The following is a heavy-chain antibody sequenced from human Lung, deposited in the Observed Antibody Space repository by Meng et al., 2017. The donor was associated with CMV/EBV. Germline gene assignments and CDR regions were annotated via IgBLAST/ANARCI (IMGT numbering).Heavy chain of an antibody. CDR2: IIPFLGVA. V-gene: IGHV1-69*10. Sequence: SXXVSCKASRCMFGNYGNSWARQAPGQGLEWMGGIIPFLGVASYAPKFKGRFTITTDKTTGTVYVDLSSLRSEDTAVYYCATDAIVRGDYWGRGTMVTGAS. CDR3: ATDAIVRGDY. D-gene: IGHD3-10*02. J-gene: IGHJ4*02. CDR1: RCMFGNYG.